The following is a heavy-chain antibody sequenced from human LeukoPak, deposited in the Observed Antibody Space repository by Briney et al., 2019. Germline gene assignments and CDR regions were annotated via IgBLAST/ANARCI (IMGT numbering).Heavy chain of an antibody. J-gene: IGHJ4*02. CDR1: GFTFNDYS. D-gene: IGHD3-10*01. Sequence: GGSLRLSCAPSGFTFNDYSLNWVRQAPGRGLEWVSSITSSGSFIKYADSVQGRFTISRDNAKSALYLQMNSLRADDTGVYYCARAPFRDYYGSGIYFDYWSQGTLVTVSS. CDR2: ITSSGSFI. V-gene: IGHV3-21*01. CDR3: ARAPFRDYYGSGIYFDY.